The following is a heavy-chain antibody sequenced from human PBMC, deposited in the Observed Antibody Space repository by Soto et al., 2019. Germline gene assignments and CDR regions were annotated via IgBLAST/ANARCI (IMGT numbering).Heavy chain of an antibody. J-gene: IGHJ6*02. CDR3: ARGVSGYYYYGMDV. D-gene: IGHD6-25*01. V-gene: IGHV1-18*01. CDR2: ISAYNGNT. CDR1: GHTFTSYG. Sequence: GASVKVSCKASGHTFTSYGTSWVRQAPGQGLEWMGWISAYNGNTNYAQKLQGRVTMTTDTSTSTAYMELRSLRSDDTAVYYCARGVSGYYYYGMDVWGQGTTVTLSS.